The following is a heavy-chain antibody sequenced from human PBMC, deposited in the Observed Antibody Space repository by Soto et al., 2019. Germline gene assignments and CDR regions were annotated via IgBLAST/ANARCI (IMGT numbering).Heavy chain of an antibody. V-gene: IGHV3-23*01. CDR2: ISDGGRST. D-gene: IGHD3-3*01. CDR1: GFRFSDYA. J-gene: IGHJ4*02. Sequence: PGGSLRLSCVGSGFRFSDYAMGWVRQAPGKGLEWVSFISDGGRSTYYSDSVKGRFTVSRDNSKNTVYLQLHGLRVEDTAVYFCERTFDFWDRYSTLDYWGQGTLVTVYS. CDR3: ERTFDFWDRYSTLDY.